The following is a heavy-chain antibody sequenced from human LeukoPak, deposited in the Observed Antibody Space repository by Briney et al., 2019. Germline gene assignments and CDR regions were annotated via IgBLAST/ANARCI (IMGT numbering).Heavy chain of an antibody. V-gene: IGHV3-30-3*01. CDR2: ISYDGSNK. D-gene: IGHD1-26*01. CDR1: GFTFSTYW. J-gene: IGHJ4*02. CDR3: ARDLSGSSYFDY. Sequence: GGSLRLSCAASGFTFSTYWMSWVRQAPGKGLEWVAVISYDGSNKYYEDSVKGRFTISRDNSKNTLYLQMNSLRAEDTAVYYCARDLSGSSYFDYWGQGTLVTVSS.